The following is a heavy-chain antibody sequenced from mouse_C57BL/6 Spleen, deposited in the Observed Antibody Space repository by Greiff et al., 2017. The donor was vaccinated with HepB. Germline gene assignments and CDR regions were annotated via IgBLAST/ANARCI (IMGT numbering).Heavy chain of an antibody. CDR2: INYDGSST. J-gene: IGHJ2*01. D-gene: IGHD1-1*01. Sequence: EVQLQQSEGGLVQPGSSMKLSCTASGFTFSDYYMAWVRQVPEKGLEWVANINYDGSSTYYLDSLKSRFIISRDNAKNILYLQMSSLKSEDTATYYCAREVTTGGDYFDYWGQGTTLTVSS. CDR1: GFTFSDYY. V-gene: IGHV5-16*01. CDR3: AREVTTGGDYFDY.